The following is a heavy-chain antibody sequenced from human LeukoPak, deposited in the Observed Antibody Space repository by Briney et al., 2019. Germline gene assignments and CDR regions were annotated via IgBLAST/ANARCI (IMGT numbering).Heavy chain of an antibody. Sequence: SETLSLTCTVSGYSVNSDYYWGWIRQPPGKGLEWIGTMYHRGSNYDNPSLRSRVSISVDTSKNQFSLRLSSVTAADTAVYYCARLGSNGSGSYKDAFDFWGQGTMVTVSP. CDR2: MYHRGSN. J-gene: IGHJ3*01. CDR1: GYSVNSDYY. V-gene: IGHV4-38-2*02. CDR3: ARLGSNGSGSYKDAFDF. D-gene: IGHD3-10*01.